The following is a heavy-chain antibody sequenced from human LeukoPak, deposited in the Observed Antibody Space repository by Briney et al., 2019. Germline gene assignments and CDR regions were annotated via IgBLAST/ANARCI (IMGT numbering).Heavy chain of an antibody. D-gene: IGHD3-10*01. V-gene: IGHV4-59*01. J-gene: IGHJ5*02. CDR3: ARAPMVRGVIRMFDP. CDR1: GGSISSYY. Sequence: SETLSLTCTVSGGSISSYYWSWTRQPPGKGLEWIGYIYYSGSTNYNPSLKSRVTISVDTSKNQFSLKLSSVTAADTAVYYCARAPMVRGVIRMFDPWGQGTLVTVSS. CDR2: IYYSGST.